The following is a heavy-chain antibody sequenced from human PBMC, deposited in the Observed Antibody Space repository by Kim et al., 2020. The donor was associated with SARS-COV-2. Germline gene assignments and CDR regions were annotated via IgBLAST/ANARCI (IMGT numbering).Heavy chain of an antibody. CDR1: GFTFGDYA. CDR3: TRIVGATFKFACDY. V-gene: IGHV3-49*04. D-gene: IGHD1-26*01. J-gene: IGHJ4*02. CDR2: IRSKAYGGTT. Sequence: GGSLRLSCTASGFTFGDYAMSWVRQAPGKGLEWVGFIRSKAYGGTTEYAASVKGRFTIASDDTTIIVYLQMNSLKTEDTAVYYCTRIVGATFKFACDYWGQGTLVTVSS.